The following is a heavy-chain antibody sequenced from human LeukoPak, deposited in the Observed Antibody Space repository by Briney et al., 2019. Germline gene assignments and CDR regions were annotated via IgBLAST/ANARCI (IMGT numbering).Heavy chain of an antibody. CDR3: ARGSPNYDFWSGYLGAPEYYFDY. D-gene: IGHD3-3*01. CDR1: GGTFSSYA. Sequence: GASVKVSCKASGGTFSSYAISWVRQAPGQGLEWMGGIISIFGTANYAQKFQGRVTITTDESTSTAYMELSSLRSEDTAVYYCARGSPNYDFWSGYLGAPEYYFDYWGQGTLVTVSS. V-gene: IGHV1-69*05. J-gene: IGHJ4*02. CDR2: IISIFGTA.